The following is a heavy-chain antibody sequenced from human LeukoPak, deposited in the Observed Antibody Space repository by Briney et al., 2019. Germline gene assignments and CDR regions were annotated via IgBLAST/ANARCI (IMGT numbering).Heavy chain of an antibody. CDR3: AKDRPSIVVVPAASPDI. Sequence: GGSLRLSCAASGFSFTNYWMSWVRQAPGKGLEWVANIKQDGSESAYVASVKGRFTISRDNANNFLYLQMNNLRVEDTAVYYCAKDRPSIVVVPAASPDIWGQGTMITVSS. J-gene: IGHJ3*02. CDR1: GFSFTNYW. D-gene: IGHD2-2*01. CDR2: IKQDGSES. V-gene: IGHV3-7*01.